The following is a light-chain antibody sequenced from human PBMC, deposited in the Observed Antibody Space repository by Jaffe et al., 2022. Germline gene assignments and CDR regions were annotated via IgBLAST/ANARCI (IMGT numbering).Light chain of an antibody. CDR3: QSYDSSLSGSWV. J-gene: IGLJ3*02. CDR1: SSNIGAGYD. CDR2: GNA. V-gene: IGLV1-40*01. Sequence: QSVLTQPSSVSGAPGQRVTISCTGSSSNIGAGYDVHWYQQVPGTAPKLLIWGNANRPSGVPDRFSASKSGTSASLAITGLQAEDEADYYCQSYDSSLSGSWVFGGGTKLTVL.